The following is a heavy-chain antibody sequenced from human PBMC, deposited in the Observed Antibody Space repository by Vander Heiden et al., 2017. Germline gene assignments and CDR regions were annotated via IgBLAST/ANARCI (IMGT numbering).Heavy chain of an antibody. CDR3: AKDQDFWSGYYDY. D-gene: IGHD3-3*01. Sequence: EVQLLESGGGLVQPGGSLRLSCAASGFTFSSAAISWVRRAPGKGLEWVSAISGSGGSTYYADSVKGRFTISRDNSKNTLYLQMNSLRAEDTAVYYCAKDQDFWSGYYDYWGQGTLVTVSS. CDR1: GFTFSSAA. CDR2: ISGSGGST. J-gene: IGHJ4*02. V-gene: IGHV3-23*01.